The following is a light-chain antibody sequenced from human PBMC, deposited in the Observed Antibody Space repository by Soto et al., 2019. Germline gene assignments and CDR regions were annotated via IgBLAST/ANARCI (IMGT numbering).Light chain of an antibody. CDR1: SSDVGGYHY. CDR3: RSYTTRSTHV. V-gene: IGLV2-14*01. Sequence: QSVLTHPASVSGSPGQSITISCTGTSSDVGGYHYVSWYQQYPGKAPKVMIYDVSNRPSGVSNRFSGSKSGNTASLTISGLQAEDEADYYCRSYTTRSTHVFGTGTKVTVL. CDR2: DVS. J-gene: IGLJ1*01.